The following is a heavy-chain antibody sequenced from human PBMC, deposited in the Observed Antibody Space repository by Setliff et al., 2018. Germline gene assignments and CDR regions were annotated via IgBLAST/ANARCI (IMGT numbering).Heavy chain of an antibody. V-gene: IGHV4-59*01. D-gene: IGHD6-13*01. J-gene: IGHJ4*02. CDR2: IYYSGST. CDR3: ARGHGSGWYYRPHFDY. Sequence: SETLSLTCTVSGGSISSYYWSWIRQPPGKGLEWIGYIYYSGSTNYNPSLKSRVTISVDTSKNQFSLKLSSVTAADTAVYYCARGHGSGWYYRPHFDYWGQGTLVTVSS. CDR1: GGSISSYY.